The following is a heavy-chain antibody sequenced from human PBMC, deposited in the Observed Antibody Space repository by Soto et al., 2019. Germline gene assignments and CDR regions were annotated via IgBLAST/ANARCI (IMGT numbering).Heavy chain of an antibody. Sequence: EVQLVESGGGLVQPGGSLRLSCAASGFSFSSYEMNWVRQAPGKGLGWVSYIGTSGTTIYYAESVKGRFTISRDNAKNSLYLQMNSLRAEDTAIYYCARDTISIYGDSLDYWGQGTQVTVSS. CDR1: GFSFSSYE. D-gene: IGHD4-17*01. CDR2: IGTSGTTI. J-gene: IGHJ4*02. CDR3: ARDTISIYGDSLDY. V-gene: IGHV3-48*03.